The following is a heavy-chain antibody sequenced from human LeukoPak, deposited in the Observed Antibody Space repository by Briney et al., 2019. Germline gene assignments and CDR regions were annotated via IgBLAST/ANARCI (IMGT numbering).Heavy chain of an antibody. CDR3: ARGRQQWLAYAFDI. V-gene: IGHV1-8*01. CDR2: MNPNSGNT. Sequence: ASVKVSCKASGYTFTSYDINWVRQATGQGLEWMGWMNPNSGNTGYAQKFQGRVTMTRNTSISTAYMELSSLRSEDTAVYHCARGRQQWLAYAFDIWGQGTMVTVCS. D-gene: IGHD6-19*01. CDR1: GYTFTSYD. J-gene: IGHJ3*02.